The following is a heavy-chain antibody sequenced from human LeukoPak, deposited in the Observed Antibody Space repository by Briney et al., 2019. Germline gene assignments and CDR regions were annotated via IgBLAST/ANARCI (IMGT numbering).Heavy chain of an antibody. CDR2: INWNGGST. V-gene: IGHV3-20*04. CDR1: GFTFDDYG. CDR3: ARESRYYDSSGYYNYYYYYMDV. J-gene: IGHJ6*03. Sequence: GGSLRLSCAASGFTFDDYGMSWVRQAPGKGLEWVSGINWNGGSTGYADSVKGRFTISRDNAKNSLYLQMNSLRAEDTALYYCARESRYYDSSGYYNYYYYYMDVWGKGTTVTVSS. D-gene: IGHD3-22*01.